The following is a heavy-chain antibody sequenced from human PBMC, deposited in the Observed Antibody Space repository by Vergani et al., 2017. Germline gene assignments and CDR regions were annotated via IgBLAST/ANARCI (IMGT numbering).Heavy chain of an antibody. J-gene: IGHJ6*02. V-gene: IGHV4-34*01. CDR3: ARGITSFGVVTPPYYYYGMDV. Sequence: QVQLQQWGAGLLKPSETLSLPCAVYGGSFSGYYWSWIRQPPGKGLEWIGEINHSGSTNYNPSLKSRVNSSVDTSKNQFSLKLSSVTAADTAVYYCARGITSFGVVTPPYYYYGMDVWGQGTTVTVSS. CDR2: INHSGST. CDR1: GGSFSGYY. D-gene: IGHD3-3*01.